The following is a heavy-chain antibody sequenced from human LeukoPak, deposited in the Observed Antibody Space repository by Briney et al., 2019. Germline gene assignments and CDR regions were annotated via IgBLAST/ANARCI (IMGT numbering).Heavy chain of an antibody. CDR1: GGTFSNYA. CDR3: ADNGAYYTLGH. D-gene: IGHD3-22*01. Sequence: SVKVSCKASGGTFSNYAISWVRQAPGQGLEWMGRIIPILGIANYAQKFQGRVTITADKSTSTAYMELSSLRSEDTAVYFCADNGAYYTLGHWGQGTRVTVSS. J-gene: IGHJ4*02. CDR2: IIPILGIA. V-gene: IGHV1-69*04.